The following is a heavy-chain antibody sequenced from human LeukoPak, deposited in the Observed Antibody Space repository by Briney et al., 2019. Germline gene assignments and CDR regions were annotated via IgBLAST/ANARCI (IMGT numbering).Heavy chain of an antibody. CDR2: IYYSGST. J-gene: IGHJ5*01. Sequence: SETLSLTCAVYGGSFSGYYWSWIRQPPGKGLEWIGYIYYSGSTNYNPSLKSRVTISVDTSKNQFSLKLTSVTAADTAVYYCATHRGNWFDSWGQGTLVTVSS. CDR3: ATHRGNWFDS. CDR1: GGSFSGYY. V-gene: IGHV4-59*01.